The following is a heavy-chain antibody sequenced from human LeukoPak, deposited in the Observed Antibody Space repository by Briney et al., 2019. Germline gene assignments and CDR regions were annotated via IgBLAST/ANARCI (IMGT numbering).Heavy chain of an antibody. V-gene: IGHV1-69*13. J-gene: IGHJ4*02. Sequence: SVKVSCKASGGTFRSYGITWVRQAPGRGLEWMGGIIPLFGTTDYAQKFQGRVSITADESTGTVYMGLSSLRSEDTAVYYCARVATHDDGSGTSMFYFDDWGQGTLVTVSS. CDR3: ARVATHDDGSGTSMFYFDD. D-gene: IGHD6-19*01. CDR1: GGTFRSYG. CDR2: IIPLFGTT.